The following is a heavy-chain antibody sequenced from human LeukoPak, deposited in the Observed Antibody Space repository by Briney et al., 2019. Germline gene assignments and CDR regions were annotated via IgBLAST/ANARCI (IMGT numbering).Heavy chain of an antibody. V-gene: IGHV4-34*01. CDR2: INHSGST. D-gene: IGHD3-10*01. Sequence: PSETLSLTCAVYGGSFSGYYWSWIRQPPGKGLEWIGEINHSGSTNYNPSLKSRVTISVDTSKNQFSLKLSSVTAADTAVYYCARRNTMVRGGLGYWGQGTLVTVSS. CDR1: GGSFSGYY. J-gene: IGHJ4*02. CDR3: ARRNTMVRGGLGY.